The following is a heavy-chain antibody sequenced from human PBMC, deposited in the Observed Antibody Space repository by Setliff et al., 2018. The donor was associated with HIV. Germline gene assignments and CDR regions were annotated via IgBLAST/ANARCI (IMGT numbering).Heavy chain of an antibody. CDR2: IIPIYGTP. CDR3: ARGDYGSGSYYPYYFYYGMDV. CDR1: GYTFTGHY. D-gene: IGHD3-10*01. V-gene: IGHV1-69*13. J-gene: IGHJ6*02. Sequence: SVKVSCKASGYTFTGHYLHWVRQAPGQGLEWMGGIIPIYGTPIYAQKFQGRVTITADESTSTAYMELSSLRSEDTAVYYCARGDYGSGSYYPYYFYYGMDVWGQGTTVTVSS.